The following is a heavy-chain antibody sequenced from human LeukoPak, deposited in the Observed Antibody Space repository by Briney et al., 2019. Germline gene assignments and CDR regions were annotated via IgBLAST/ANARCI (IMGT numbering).Heavy chain of an antibody. V-gene: IGHV3-64*01. D-gene: IGHD3-22*01. CDR3: ARGPSSGYYYGWFDP. CDR2: ISSNGGST. J-gene: IGHJ5*02. CDR1: GFTFSSDA. Sequence: GGSLRLSCAASGFTFSSDAMHWVRQAPGKGLEYVSAISSNGGSTYYANSVKGRFTISRDNSKNTLYLQMGSLRAEDMAVYYCARGPSSGYYYGWFDPWGQGTLVTVSS.